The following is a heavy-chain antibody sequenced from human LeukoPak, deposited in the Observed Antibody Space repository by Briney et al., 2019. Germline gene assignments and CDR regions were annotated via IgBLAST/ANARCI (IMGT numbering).Heavy chain of an antibody. J-gene: IGHJ4*02. CDR3: ARGPPYYGSGSYSY. V-gene: IGHV4-4*07. CDR2: IYTSGST. CDR1: GGSISSYY. Sequence: SETLSLTCTVSGGSISSYYWSWIRQPAGKGLEWIGRIYTSGSTNYNPSLRSRVTISVDKSKNQFSLKLSSVTAADTAVYYCARGPPYYGSGSYSYWGQGTLVTVSS. D-gene: IGHD3-10*01.